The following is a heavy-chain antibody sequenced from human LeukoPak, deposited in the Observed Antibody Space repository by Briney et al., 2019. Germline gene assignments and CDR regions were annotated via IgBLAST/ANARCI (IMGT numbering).Heavy chain of an antibody. Sequence: ASVKVSCKASGYTFTGYYMHWVRQAPGKGLEWMGGFDPEDGETIYAQKFQGRVTMTEDTSTDTAYMELSSLRSEDTAVYYCATRARKTYVWGSYYASDPFDYWGQGTLVTVSS. CDR3: ATRARKTYVWGSYYASDPFDY. J-gene: IGHJ4*02. V-gene: IGHV1-24*01. CDR2: FDPEDGET. D-gene: IGHD3-16*01. CDR1: GYTFTGYY.